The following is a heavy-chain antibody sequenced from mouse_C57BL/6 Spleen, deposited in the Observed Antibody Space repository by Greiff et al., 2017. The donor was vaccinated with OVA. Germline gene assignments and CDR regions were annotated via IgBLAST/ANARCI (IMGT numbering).Heavy chain of an antibody. CDR3: ARNTMITTGWFAY. CDR1: GFSLTSYG. V-gene: IGHV2-2*01. CDR2: IWSGGST. Sequence: VQGVESGPGLVQPSQSLSITCTVSGFSLTSYGVHWVRQSPGKGLEWLGVIWSGGSTDYNAAFISRLSISKDNSKSQVFFKMNSLQADDTAIYYCARNTMITTGWFAYWGQGTLVTVSA. J-gene: IGHJ3*01. D-gene: IGHD2-4*01.